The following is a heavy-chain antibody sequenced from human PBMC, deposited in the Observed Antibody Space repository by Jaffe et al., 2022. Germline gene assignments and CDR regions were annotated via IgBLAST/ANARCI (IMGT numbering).Heavy chain of an antibody. CDR1: GYTFTSYY. J-gene: IGHJ4*02. V-gene: IGHV1-46*01. Sequence: QVQLVQSGAEVKKPGASVKVSCKASGYTFTSYYMHWVRQAPGQGLEWMGIINPSGGSTSYAQKFQGRVTMTRDTSTSTVYMELSSLRSEDTAVYYCARDHRTGQRWLHAGRFNFDYWGQGTLVTVSS. CDR3: ARDHRTGQRWLHAGRFNFDY. CDR2: INPSGGST. D-gene: IGHD5-12*01.